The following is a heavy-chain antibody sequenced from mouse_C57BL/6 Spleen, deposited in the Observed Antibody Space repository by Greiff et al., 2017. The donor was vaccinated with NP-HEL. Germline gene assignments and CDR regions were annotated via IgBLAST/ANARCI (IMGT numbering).Heavy chain of an antibody. CDR2: IDPENGDT. J-gene: IGHJ4*01. D-gene: IGHD1-1*01. Sequence: VQLQQSGAELVRPGASVKLSCTASGFNIKDDYMHWVKQRPEQGLEWIGWIDPENGDTEYASKFQGKATITADTSSNTAYLQLSSLTSEDTAVYYCTLFTTVVANYAMDYWGQGTSVTVSS. CDR3: TLFTTVVANYAMDY. CDR1: GFNIKDDY. V-gene: IGHV14-4*01.